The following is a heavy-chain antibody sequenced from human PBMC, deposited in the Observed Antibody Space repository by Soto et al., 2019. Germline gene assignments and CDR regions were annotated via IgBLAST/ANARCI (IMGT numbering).Heavy chain of an antibody. CDR2: INHSVST. J-gene: IGHJ6*02. CDR1: GGYFSGYY. CDR3: VRTGWCGMDV. V-gene: IGHV4-34*01. D-gene: IGHD2-21*01. Sequence: QVQLQQWGAGLLKPSETLSLTCAVYGGYFSGYYWSWIRQPPGKGLEWIGEINHSVSTTYNPSLKSRVTISVDTSKNQFSLKLSSVTAADTAVYYCVRTGWCGMDVWGQGTTVTVSS.